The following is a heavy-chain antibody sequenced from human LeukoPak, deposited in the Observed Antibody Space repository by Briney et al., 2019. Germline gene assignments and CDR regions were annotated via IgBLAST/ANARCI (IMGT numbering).Heavy chain of an antibody. CDR2: IYSGGST. D-gene: IGHD3-16*02. Sequence: GGSLRLSCAASGFTVSSNYMNWVRQAPGKGLEWVSVIYSGGSTYYADSVKGRFTISRDNSKNTLYLQMDSLRAEDTAVYYCARDPRSSYYYGMDVWGQGTTVTVSS. J-gene: IGHJ6*02. V-gene: IGHV3-66*01. CDR1: GFTVSSNY. CDR3: ARDPRSSYYYGMDV.